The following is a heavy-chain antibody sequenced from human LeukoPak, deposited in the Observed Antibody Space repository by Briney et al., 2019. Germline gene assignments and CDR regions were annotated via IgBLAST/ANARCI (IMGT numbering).Heavy chain of an antibody. J-gene: IGHJ4*02. Sequence: PGGSLRPSCAASGFTVSSNYMSWVRQAPGKGLEWVSVIYSGGSTYYADSVKGRFTISRDNSKNTLYLQMNSLRAEDTAVYYCASASGKFDYWGQGTLVTVSS. CDR2: IYSGGST. V-gene: IGHV3-66*02. D-gene: IGHD2-15*01. CDR1: GFTVSSNY. CDR3: ASASGKFDY.